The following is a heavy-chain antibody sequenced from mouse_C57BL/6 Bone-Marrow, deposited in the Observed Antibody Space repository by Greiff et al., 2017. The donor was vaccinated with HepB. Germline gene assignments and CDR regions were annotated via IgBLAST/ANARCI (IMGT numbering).Heavy chain of an antibody. CDR3: AREGFDY. CDR2: INPGSGGT. Sequence: QVQLQQSGAELVRPGTSVKVSCKASGYAFTNYLIEGVKQRPGQGLEWIGVINPGSGGTNYNEKFKGKATLTADKSSSNAYMQLSSLTSEDSAVYFCAREGFDYWGQGTTLTVSS. V-gene: IGHV1-54*01. J-gene: IGHJ2*01. CDR1: GYAFTNYL.